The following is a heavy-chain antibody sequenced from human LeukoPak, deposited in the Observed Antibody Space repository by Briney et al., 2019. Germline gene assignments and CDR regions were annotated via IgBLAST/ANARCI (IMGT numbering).Heavy chain of an antibody. CDR2: IYYSGST. CDR1: GGSISSYY. V-gene: IGHV4-59*01. Sequence: SETLSLTCTVSGGSISSYYWSWIRQPPGKGLEWIGYIYYSGSTDYNPSLKSRATISVDTSKNQFSLKLSSVTAADTAVYYCARAVDCSGGSCYLDAFDIWGQGTMVTVSS. D-gene: IGHD2-15*01. CDR3: ARAVDCSGGSCYLDAFDI. J-gene: IGHJ3*02.